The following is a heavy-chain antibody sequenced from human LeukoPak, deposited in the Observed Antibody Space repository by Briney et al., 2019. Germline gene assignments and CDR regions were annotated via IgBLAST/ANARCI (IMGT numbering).Heavy chain of an antibody. J-gene: IGHJ6*03. D-gene: IGHD1-26*01. CDR1: GYTFTSYG. CDR2: ISAYNGNT. CDR3: SREPRGIVGNYYYYYMDV. Sequence: ASVKVSCKASGYTFTSYGISWVRQAPGQGLEWMGWISAYNGNTNYAQKLQGRVTMTTDTSTSTAYMELRSLRSDDTAVYYCSREPRGIVGNYYYYYMDVWGKGTTVTVSS. V-gene: IGHV1-18*01.